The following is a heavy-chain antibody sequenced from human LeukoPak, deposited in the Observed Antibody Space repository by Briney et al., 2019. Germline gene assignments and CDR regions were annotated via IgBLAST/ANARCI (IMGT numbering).Heavy chain of an antibody. J-gene: IGHJ5*02. D-gene: IGHD2-15*01. CDR2: IWYDGSNK. Sequence: QPGRSLRLSCAASGFTFSSYGMHWVRQAPGKGLEWVAVIWYDGSNKYYADSVKGRFTISRDSSKNTLYLQMNGLRAEDTAMYYCARRYCGGGTCYSFRGDWFDPWGQGTLVTVSS. CDR3: ARRYCGGGTCYSFRGDWFDP. CDR1: GFTFSSYG. V-gene: IGHV3-33*01.